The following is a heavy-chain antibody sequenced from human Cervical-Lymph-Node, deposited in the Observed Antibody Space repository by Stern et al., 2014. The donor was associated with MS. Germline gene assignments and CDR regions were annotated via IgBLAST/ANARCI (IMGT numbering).Heavy chain of an antibody. Sequence: QVKLQESGPGLVKPSETLSLTCTVSGGSISSYYWSWIRQPPGKGLEWIGYIYYSGSTNYNPSLKSRVTISVDTSKNQFSLKLSSVTAADTAVYYCAKGVGAHRAYAFDIWGQGTMVTVSS. CDR2: IYYSGST. CDR3: AKGVGAHRAYAFDI. D-gene: IGHD1-26*01. CDR1: GGSISSYY. V-gene: IGHV4-59*01. J-gene: IGHJ3*02.